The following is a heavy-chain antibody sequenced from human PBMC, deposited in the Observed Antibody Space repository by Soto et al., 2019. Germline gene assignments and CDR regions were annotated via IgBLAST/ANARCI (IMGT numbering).Heavy chain of an antibody. V-gene: IGHV3-48*04. CDR3: AKDQLYIRGVIHNWFDP. CDR2: ISISGTTI. CDR1: GFTFSGST. Sequence: GGSLRLSCAASGFTFSGSTMHWVRQASGKGLEWVSDISISGTTIHYADSVRGRFTISRDNAKNTLYLQMNSLRAEDTAVYYCAKDQLYIRGVIHNWFDPWGQGTLVTVSS. J-gene: IGHJ5*02. D-gene: IGHD3-10*02.